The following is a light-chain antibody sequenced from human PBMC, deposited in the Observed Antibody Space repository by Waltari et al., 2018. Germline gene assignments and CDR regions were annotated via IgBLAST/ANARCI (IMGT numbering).Light chain of an antibody. CDR2: DVS. Sequence: QSALTPPASVSGSPGQSITISCTGTSSDVGGYNYVSWYQQHPGKAPKLMLYDVSNRPSGVSNRFSGSKSGNTASLTISGLQAEDEADYYCSSYTSSSTQFGGGTKLTVL. J-gene: IGLJ2*01. CDR1: SSDVGGYNY. CDR3: SSYTSSSTQ. V-gene: IGLV2-14*03.